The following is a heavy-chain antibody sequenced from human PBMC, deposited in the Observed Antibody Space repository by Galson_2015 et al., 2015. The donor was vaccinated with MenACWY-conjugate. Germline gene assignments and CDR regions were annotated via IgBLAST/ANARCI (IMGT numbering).Heavy chain of an antibody. J-gene: IGHJ3*01. D-gene: IGHD2-21*01. CDR2: IYPGDTYI. Sequence: QSGAEVKKPGESLTISCQGSGYIFSTYWIAWVRQMPGKGLEWMGMIYPGDTYIRNNPSFEGQVTMSVDKSISPADLRWSSLKASDTAMYYCTRRLIANFRDAFDFWGQGTMVTVSS. CDR1: GYIFSTYW. V-gene: IGHV5-51*01. CDR3: TRRLIANFRDAFDF.